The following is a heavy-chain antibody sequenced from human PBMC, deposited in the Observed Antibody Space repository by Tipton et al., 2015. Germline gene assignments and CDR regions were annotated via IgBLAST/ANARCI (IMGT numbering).Heavy chain of an antibody. J-gene: IGHJ6*02. D-gene: IGHD5-24*01. CDR3: ARDLEHGMDV. V-gene: IGHV4-59*11. CDR1: GGSISSHY. Sequence: TLSLTCTVSGGSISSHYWSWIRQPPGKGLEWIGYISYTDGAHYNPALKSRVTISVDTSKNQFSLTLNSVAAADTAVYYCARDLEHGMDVWGHGTTVTVSS. CDR2: ISYTDGA.